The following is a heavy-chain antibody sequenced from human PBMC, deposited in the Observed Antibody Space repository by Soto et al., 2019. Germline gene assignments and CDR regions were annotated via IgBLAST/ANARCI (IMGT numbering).Heavy chain of an antibody. D-gene: IGHD3-16*02. Sequence: GEALKISCRTSGYRFTSYWIAWVRQMPGKGVELMVSIFPSDSDTRYSPSFQGQVTISPHRPTSTVFLQSASLQASDTAVYFCASKDKSRYFSWFDXWGQGTLLTVSX. J-gene: IGHJ5*02. V-gene: IGHV5-51*04. CDR3: ASKDKSRYFSWFDX. CDR1: GYRFTSYW. CDR2: IFPSDSDT.